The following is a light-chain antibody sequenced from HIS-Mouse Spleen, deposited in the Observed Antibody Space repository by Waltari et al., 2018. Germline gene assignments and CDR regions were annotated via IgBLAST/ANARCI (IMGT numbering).Light chain of an antibody. CDR1: SSNSGSNY. CDR2: RNN. Sequence: QSVLTQPPSASGTPGQRVTIPCSGTSSNSGSNYVSWYQQRPGTAPKLLIYRNNQRPSGVPDRFSGSKSGTSASLAISGLRSEDEADYYCAAWDDSLSGLVFGGGTKLTVL. V-gene: IGLV1-47*01. CDR3: AAWDDSLSGLV. J-gene: IGLJ2*01.